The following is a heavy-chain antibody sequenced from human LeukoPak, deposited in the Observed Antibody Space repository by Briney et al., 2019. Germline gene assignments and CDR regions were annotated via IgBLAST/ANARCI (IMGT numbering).Heavy chain of an antibody. CDR2: ISYGGSNK. CDR1: GVTFSTYG. D-gene: IGHD6-13*01. Sequence: GGSLRLSCAVSGVTFSTYGMHWVRQAPGKGLEWVAFISYGGSNKYYADSVKGRFTISRDNSKNTLYLEMNSLRPEDTALYCCAKGYSSSSDYFDFWGQGTLVTVSS. V-gene: IGHV3-30*18. J-gene: IGHJ4*02. CDR3: AKGYSSSSDYFDF.